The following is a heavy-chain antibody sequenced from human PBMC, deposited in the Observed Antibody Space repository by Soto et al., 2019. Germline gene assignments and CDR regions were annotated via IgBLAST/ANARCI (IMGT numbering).Heavy chain of an antibody. Sequence: QVQLVESGGGVVQPGRSLRLSCAASGFSISSYGMHWVRQTPGKGLQWVAVVAYDGSYQHYADSVKGRFTISRDISKNALFLEMDSLKPEDTAVYYCAQDHVNSGPSRDWVDPWSQGTLVTVSS. CDR1: GFSISSYG. CDR2: VAYDGSYQ. V-gene: IGHV3-30*18. CDR3: AQDHVNSGPSRDWVDP. J-gene: IGHJ5*02. D-gene: IGHD6-19*01.